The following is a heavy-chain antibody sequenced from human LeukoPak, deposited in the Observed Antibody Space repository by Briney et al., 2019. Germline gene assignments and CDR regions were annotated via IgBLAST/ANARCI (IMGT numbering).Heavy chain of an antibody. Sequence: PSQTLSLTCTVSGGSISSGGYYWSWIRQHPGKGLEWIGYIYYSGSTYYNPSLKSRVTISVDTSKNQFSLKLSSVTAADTAVYYCARAPLDWFPYYYGMDVWGQGTTVTVSS. CDR3: ARAPLDWFPYYYGMDV. D-gene: IGHD3-9*01. CDR2: IYYSGST. V-gene: IGHV4-31*03. CDR1: GGSISSGGYY. J-gene: IGHJ6*02.